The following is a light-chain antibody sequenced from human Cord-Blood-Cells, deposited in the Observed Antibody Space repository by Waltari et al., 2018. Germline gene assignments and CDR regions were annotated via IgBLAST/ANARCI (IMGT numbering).Light chain of an antibody. Sequence: QSALTQPASVSGSPGQSITISCTGNRSDVGSYNLVSWYQQHPGKAPKLMIYEGSKRPSGVSIRFSGSKSGNTASLTISGLQAEDEADYYCCSYAGSSTLVFGGGTKLTVL. CDR1: RSDVGSYNL. V-gene: IGLV2-23*01. CDR3: CSYAGSSTLV. J-gene: IGLJ3*02. CDR2: EGS.